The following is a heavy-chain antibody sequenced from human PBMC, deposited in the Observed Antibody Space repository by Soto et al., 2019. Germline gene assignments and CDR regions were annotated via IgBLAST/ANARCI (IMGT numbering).Heavy chain of an antibody. V-gene: IGHV3-21*01. CDR2: IRGFSPYT. CDR1: GFTFRTYT. CDR3: ARDRGYDAHDYYYNAMDV. D-gene: IGHD2-15*01. J-gene: IGHJ6*02. Sequence: PXASLRLSCVASGFTFRTYTMNWVRQAPGKGLEWVSGIRGFSPYTFYAESVKGRFTISRDNAKNSLYLQMNSLGVEDTAVYYCARDRGYDAHDYYYNAMDVWGQGTTVTVSS.